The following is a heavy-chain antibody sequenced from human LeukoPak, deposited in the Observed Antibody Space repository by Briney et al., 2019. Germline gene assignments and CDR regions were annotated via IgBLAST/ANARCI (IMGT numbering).Heavy chain of an antibody. V-gene: IGHV1-58*02. CDR1: GFTFTSSA. CDR2: IVVGSGNT. CDR3: AAGPPLGGYDSSGYYYYYGMDV. Sequence: SVKVSCKASGFTFTSSAMQWVRQARGQRLEWIGWIVVGSGNTNYAQKFQERLTITRDMSTSTAYMELSSLRSEDTAVYYCAAGPPLGGYDSSGYYYYYGMDVWGQGTTVTVSS. D-gene: IGHD3-22*01. J-gene: IGHJ6*02.